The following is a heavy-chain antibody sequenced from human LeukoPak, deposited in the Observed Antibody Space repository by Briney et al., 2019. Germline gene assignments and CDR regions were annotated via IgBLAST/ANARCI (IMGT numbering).Heavy chain of an antibody. J-gene: IGHJ4*02. CDR1: GFTFDTYS. V-gene: IGHV3-48*04. Sequence: GGSLRLSCVASGFTFDTYSMNWIRQAPGKGLEWTSYITDDSKTMYYADSVKGRFTISRDNAKNALYLQMNSLRGEDTAVYYCVARGGWARFDYWGQGTLVTVSS. CDR3: VARGGWARFDY. D-gene: IGHD6-19*01. CDR2: ITDDSKTM.